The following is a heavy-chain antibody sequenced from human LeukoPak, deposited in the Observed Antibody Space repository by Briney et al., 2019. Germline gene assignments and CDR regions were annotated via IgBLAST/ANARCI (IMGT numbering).Heavy chain of an antibody. CDR3: AKDKGGIAVAGNFDY. Sequence: PPGGSLRLSCAASGFTFSSYAMSWVRQAPGKGLEWVSAISGSGGSTYYADSVKGRFTIPRDNSKNTLYLQMNSLRAEDTAVYYCAKDKGGIAVAGNFDYWGQGTLVTVSS. CDR2: ISGSGGST. D-gene: IGHD6-19*01. J-gene: IGHJ4*02. V-gene: IGHV3-23*01. CDR1: GFTFSSYA.